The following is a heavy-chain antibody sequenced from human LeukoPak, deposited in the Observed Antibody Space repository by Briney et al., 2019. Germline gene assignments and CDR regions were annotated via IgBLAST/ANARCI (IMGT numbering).Heavy chain of an antibody. CDR1: GFTFSSYG. Sequence: GGSLRLSCAASGFTFSSYGMHWVRQAPGKGLEWVAVIWYDGSNKYYADSVKGRFTISRDNSKNTLYLQMTSLRAEDTAVYYCAKGGIAAAGDLYFDYWGQGTLDTVSS. CDR2: IWYDGSNK. D-gene: IGHD6-13*01. CDR3: AKGGIAAAGDLYFDY. V-gene: IGHV3-33*06. J-gene: IGHJ4*02.